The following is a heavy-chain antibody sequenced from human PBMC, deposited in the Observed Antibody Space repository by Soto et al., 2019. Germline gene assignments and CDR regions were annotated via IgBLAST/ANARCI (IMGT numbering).Heavy chain of an antibody. CDR2: INDNGVTT. CDR1: GFSFSSYA. CDR3: RTDNYGDFGGY. V-gene: IGHV3-23*01. J-gene: IGHJ4*02. Sequence: GGSLRLSCAAYGFSFSSYAMSWVRQAPGKGLEWVSAINDNGVTTYYADSVKGRFTISRDNSKNTLYLQMNTLRAEDTAVYYCRTDNYGDFGGYWGQGT. D-gene: IGHD4-17*01.